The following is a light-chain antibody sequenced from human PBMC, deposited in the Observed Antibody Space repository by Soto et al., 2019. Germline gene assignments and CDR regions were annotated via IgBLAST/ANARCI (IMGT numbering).Light chain of an antibody. J-gene: IGLJ1*01. CDR1: SSDVGGYNY. Sequence: HSALTQPASVSGSPGQSITISCTGTSSDVGGYNYVSWYQQHPGKAPKFMIYDVSNRPSGVSNRFSGSKSGNTASLTISGLLAEDEADYYCCSYTTSNTRQIVFGTGTKVTVL. CDR2: DVS. V-gene: IGLV2-14*01. CDR3: CSYTTSNTRQIV.